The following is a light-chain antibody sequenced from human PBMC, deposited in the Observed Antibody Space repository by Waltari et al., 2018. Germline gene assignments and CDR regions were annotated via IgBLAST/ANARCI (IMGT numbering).Light chain of an antibody. CDR2: ASS. J-gene: IGKJ5*01. CDR1: QGITNY. V-gene: IGKV1-9*01. CDR3: QHLNSYPIT. Sequence: DIQLTQSPSFLSASVGDSVTITCRASQGITNYLAWYQQKTGKAPKLLINASSALQNGGASTFSGSGSGTEVTLTISSLQPEDFATYYCQHLNSYPITFGQGTRLEMK.